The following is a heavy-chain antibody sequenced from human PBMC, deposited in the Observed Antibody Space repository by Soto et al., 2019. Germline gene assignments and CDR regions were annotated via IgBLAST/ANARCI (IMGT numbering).Heavy chain of an antibody. D-gene: IGHD4-17*01. J-gene: IGHJ4*02. Sequence: GAPGKVPLKAFWFHFSSLSNSWGPQAPGQGLEWMGWISAYNGNTNYAQKLQGRVTMTTDTSTSTAYMELRSLRSDDTAVYYCARTRDDYGDYIFDYWGQGALVTVSS. CDR3: ARTRDDYGDYIFDY. V-gene: IGHV1-18*01. CDR1: FHFSSLS. CDR2: ISAYNGNT.